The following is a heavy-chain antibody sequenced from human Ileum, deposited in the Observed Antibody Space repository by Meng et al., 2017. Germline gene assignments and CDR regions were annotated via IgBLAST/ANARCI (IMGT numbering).Heavy chain of an antibody. D-gene: IGHD3-22*01. V-gene: IGHV3-21*01. CDR3: AKGSLLEMIVVVTITGADY. Sequence: GGSLRLSCAASGFTFSSYSMNWVRQAPGKGLEWVSSISSSGDYIYYADSVEGRFSISRDDAKNSVYLQMTSLRVEDTAVYYCAKGSLLEMIVVVTITGADYWGQGTLVTVSS. CDR2: ISSSGDYI. J-gene: IGHJ4*02. CDR1: GFTFSSYS.